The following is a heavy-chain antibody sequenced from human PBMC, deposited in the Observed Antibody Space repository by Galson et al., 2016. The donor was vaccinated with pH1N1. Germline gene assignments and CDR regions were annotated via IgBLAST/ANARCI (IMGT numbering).Heavy chain of an antibody. CDR1: GYSLTNYW. Sequence: SGAEVNKPGESLKISCEGFGYSLTNYWIVWVRQMPGKGLEWMGIIYLSDSHTTYSPSFQGQVTISADKSISTAYLERSSLKASDTATYYCASTRPEFRYFDWQKPHSYDYWGQGTLVTVSS. J-gene: IGHJ4*02. D-gene: IGHD3-9*01. V-gene: IGHV5-51*01. CDR3: ASTRPEFRYFDWQKPHSYDY. CDR2: IYLSDSHT.